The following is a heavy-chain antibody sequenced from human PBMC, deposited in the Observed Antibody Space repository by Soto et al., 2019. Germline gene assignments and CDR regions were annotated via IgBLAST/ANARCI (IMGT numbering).Heavy chain of an antibody. J-gene: IGHJ5*02. CDR3: ARYGSGPDYWFDP. V-gene: IGHV4-59*01. CDR1: GGSISSYY. D-gene: IGHD3-10*01. Sequence: ETLSLTCTVSGGSISSYYWSWIRQPPGKGLEWIGYIYYSGSTNYNPSLKSRVTISVDTSKNQFSLKLSSVTAADTAVYYCARYGSGPDYWFDPWGQGTLVTVS. CDR2: IYYSGST.